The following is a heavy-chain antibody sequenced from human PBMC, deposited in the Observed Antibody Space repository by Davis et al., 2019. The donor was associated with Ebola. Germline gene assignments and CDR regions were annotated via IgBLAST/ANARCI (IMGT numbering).Heavy chain of an antibody. V-gene: IGHV4-59*01. CDR1: GASIRTYY. J-gene: IGHJ4*02. D-gene: IGHD3-22*01. CDR2: IYNSGST. Sequence: SETLSLTCNVSGASIRTYYWSWVRQPPGKGLEWIGYIYNSGSTNYNPSLRSRVTISADPSKNQFSLRLTAVTAADTAVYYCVRDRQDSRAYGFWGQGTLVTVSS. CDR3: VRDRQDSRAYGF.